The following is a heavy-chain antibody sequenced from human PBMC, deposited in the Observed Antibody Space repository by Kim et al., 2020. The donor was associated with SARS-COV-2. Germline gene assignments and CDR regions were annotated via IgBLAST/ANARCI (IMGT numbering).Heavy chain of an antibody. V-gene: IGHV4-39*07. Sequence: SETLSLTCTVSGGSISSSSYYWGWIRQPPGKGLEWIGSIYYSGSTYYNPSLKSRVTISVDTSKNQFSLKLSSVTAADTAVYYCARDGTPPYGSGSYSFDIWGQGTMVTVSS. D-gene: IGHD3-10*01. CDR1: GGSISSSSYY. CDR2: IYYSGST. J-gene: IGHJ3*02. CDR3: ARDGTPPYGSGSYSFDI.